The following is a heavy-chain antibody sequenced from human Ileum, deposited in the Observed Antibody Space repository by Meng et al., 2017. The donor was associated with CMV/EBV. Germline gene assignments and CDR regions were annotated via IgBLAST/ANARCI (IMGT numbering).Heavy chain of an antibody. CDR1: GFTFGDYY. V-gene: IGHV3-11*01. J-gene: IGHJ4*02. D-gene: IGHD4-17*01. CDR2: ITGSGNTI. Sequence: LSCAASGFTFGDYYMAWVRQAAGKGLEWVSYITGSGNTIYYADSVKGRFTISRDNAKSSLYLEINSLRAEDTAVYYCVRGNYGFDYWGQGTLVTVSS. CDR3: VRGNYGFDY.